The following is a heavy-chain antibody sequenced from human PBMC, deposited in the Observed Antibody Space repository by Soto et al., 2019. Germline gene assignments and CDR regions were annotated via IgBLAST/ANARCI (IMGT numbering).Heavy chain of an antibody. CDR3: AHRRGYSGYDSHFPLDY. J-gene: IGHJ4*02. V-gene: IGHV2-5*01. Sequence: QITLKESGPTLVKPTQTLTLTCTFSGFSLSTSGVGVGWIRQPPGKALEWLALIYWNDDKRYSPSLKSRLTITKDTSKNQVVLTMTNMDPVDTATYYCAHRRGYSGYDSHFPLDYWGQGTLVTVSS. D-gene: IGHD5-12*01. CDR1: GFSLSTSGVG. CDR2: IYWNDDK.